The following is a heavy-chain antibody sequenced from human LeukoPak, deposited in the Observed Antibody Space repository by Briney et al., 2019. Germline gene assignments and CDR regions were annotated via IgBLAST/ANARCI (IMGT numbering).Heavy chain of an antibody. V-gene: IGHV3-33*08. CDR1: GFTFSSYR. CDR2: IWYDGSNK. CDR3: ARVQSAYYYYYGMDV. J-gene: IGHJ6*02. Sequence: PGGSLRLSCAASGFTFSSYRMNWVRQAPGKGLEWVAVIWYDGSNKYYADSVKGRFTISRDNSKNTLYLQMNSLRAEDTAVYYCARVQSAYYYYYGMDVWGQGTTVTVSS.